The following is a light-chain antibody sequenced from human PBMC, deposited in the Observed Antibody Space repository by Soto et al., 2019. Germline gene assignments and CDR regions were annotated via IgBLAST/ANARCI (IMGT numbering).Light chain of an antibody. V-gene: IGLV2-14*02. CDR3: CSYGSRSAV. CDR1: SSDVGSHNL. J-gene: IGLJ7*01. Sequence: QSALTQPASVSGSPGQSITISCTGTSSDVGSHNLVSWYQQHPGQAPKLMIYEVSKRPLGVSARFSASKSGNTASLTISGLEAEDDADYSCCSYGSRSAVFGGGTQLTVL. CDR2: EVS.